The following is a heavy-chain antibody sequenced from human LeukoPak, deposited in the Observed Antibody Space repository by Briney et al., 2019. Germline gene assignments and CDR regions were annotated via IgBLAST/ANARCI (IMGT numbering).Heavy chain of an antibody. CDR3: ATSVAKRHSRIDY. V-gene: IGHV4-39*07. J-gene: IGHJ4*02. Sequence: PSETLSLTCTVSGGSISSGGYYWSWIRQHPGKGLEWIGEINHSGSTNYNPSLKSRVTISVDTSKNQFSLKLSSVTAADTAVYYCATSVAKRHSRIDYWGQGTLVTVSS. CDR2: INHSGST. D-gene: IGHD2-15*01. CDR1: GGSISSGGYY.